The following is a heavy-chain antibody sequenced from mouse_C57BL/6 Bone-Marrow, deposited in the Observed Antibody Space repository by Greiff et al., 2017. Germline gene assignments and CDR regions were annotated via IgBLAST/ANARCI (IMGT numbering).Heavy chain of an antibody. CDR1: GYTFTSYG. CDR3: ARHGSFYDGIPYYYAMDY. V-gene: IGHV1-81*01. CDR2: IYPRSGNT. Sequence: VHLVESGAELARPGASVKLSCKASGYTFTSYGISWVKQSTGQGLEWIGEIYPRSGNTYYNEKFKGKATLTADKSSSTAYMELRSLTSEDSAYYYCARHGSFYDGIPYYYAMDYWGQGTSVTVSS. D-gene: IGHD1-1*01. J-gene: IGHJ4*01.